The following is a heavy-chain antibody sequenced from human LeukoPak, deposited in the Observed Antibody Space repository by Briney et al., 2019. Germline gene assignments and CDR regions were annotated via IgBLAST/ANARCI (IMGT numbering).Heavy chain of an antibody. Sequence: PSETLSLTCTVSGDSISRYYWSWIRQPPGKGLEWIGYIYYSGSTNYNPSLKSRVTISVDTSKNQFSLKLSSVTAADTAVYYCARHKRAGCGLFSCTVVNPGGAFDIWGQGTMITVSS. CDR2: IYYSGST. J-gene: IGHJ3*02. CDR1: GDSISRYY. V-gene: IGHV4-59*08. CDR3: ARHKRAGCGLFSCTVVNPGGAFDI. D-gene: IGHD4-23*01.